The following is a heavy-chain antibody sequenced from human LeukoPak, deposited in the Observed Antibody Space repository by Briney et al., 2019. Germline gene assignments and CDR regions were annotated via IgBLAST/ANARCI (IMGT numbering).Heavy chain of an antibody. CDR1: GFTFSDYY. D-gene: IGHD1-1*01. J-gene: IGHJ4*02. V-gene: IGHV3-11*04. CDR3: ANQGRPKKLESGGSYYDY. CDR2: ISSSGSTI. Sequence: GGSLRLSCAASGFTFSDYYMSWIRQAPGMGLEWVSYISSSGSTIYYADSVKGRFTISRDNAKNSLYLQMNSLRAEDTAVYYCANQGRPKKLESGGSYYDYWGQGTLVTVSS.